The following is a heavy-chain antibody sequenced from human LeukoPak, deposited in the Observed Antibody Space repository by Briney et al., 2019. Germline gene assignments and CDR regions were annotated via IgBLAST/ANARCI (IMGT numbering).Heavy chain of an antibody. CDR1: GFTFDDYA. CDR2: ISYDGSNK. D-gene: IGHD1-26*01. V-gene: IGHV3-30-3*01. CDR3: ARGSEYNSGSYSQAKDWFDP. Sequence: PGRSLRLSCAASGFTFDDYAMHWVRQAPGKGLEWVAVISYDGSNKYYADSVKGRFTISRDNSKNTLYLQMNSLRAEDTAVYYCARGSEYNSGSYSQAKDWFDPWGQGTLVTVSS. J-gene: IGHJ5*02.